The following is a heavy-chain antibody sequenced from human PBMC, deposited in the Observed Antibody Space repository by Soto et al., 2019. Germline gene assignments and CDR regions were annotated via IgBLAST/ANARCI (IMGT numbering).Heavy chain of an antibody. J-gene: IGHJ5*02. CDR2: IYHSGST. Sequence: SETLSPTRAFSGGSINSSKWWSLVRQPPGKGLEWIGEIYHSGSTNYNPSLKSRVTISVDKSKNQFSLKLSSVTAADTAVYYCARGSTTVVTPNWFDPWGQGTLVTVSS. V-gene: IGHV4-4*02. CDR1: GGSINSSKW. D-gene: IGHD4-17*01. CDR3: ARGSTTVVTPNWFDP.